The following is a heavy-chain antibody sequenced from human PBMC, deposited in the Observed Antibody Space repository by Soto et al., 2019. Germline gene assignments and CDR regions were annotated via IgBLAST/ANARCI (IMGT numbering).Heavy chain of an antibody. CDR3: AKSRADYYGSGSYCYDY. J-gene: IGHJ4*02. Sequence: EVELLESRGGLVQPGGSLRLSCAASGFTFSSYAMSWVRQAPGKGLEWVSAISGSGGNTYYADSVKGRFTISRDNSKNTLYLQMNSLRAEDTAVYYCAKSRADYYGSGSYCYDYWGQGTLVTVSS. CDR2: ISGSGGNT. D-gene: IGHD3-10*01. V-gene: IGHV3-23*01. CDR1: GFTFSSYA.